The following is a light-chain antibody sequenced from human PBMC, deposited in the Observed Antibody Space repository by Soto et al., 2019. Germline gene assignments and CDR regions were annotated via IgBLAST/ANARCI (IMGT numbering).Light chain of an antibody. Sequence: DIQMTQSPSSLSASVGDRVTINGRASQSISSYLNWYQQKPGKAPKLLIYAASSLQSGVPSRFSGSGSGTDFTLTIISLQPEDFSTFYGQQSYSTPAITFGQGTRLEIK. CDR2: AAS. CDR3: QQSYSTPAIT. CDR1: QSISSY. V-gene: IGKV1-39*01. J-gene: IGKJ5*01.